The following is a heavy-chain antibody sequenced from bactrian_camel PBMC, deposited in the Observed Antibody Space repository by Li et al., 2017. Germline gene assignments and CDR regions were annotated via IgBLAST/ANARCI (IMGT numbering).Heavy chain of an antibody. CDR1: GYYYVSPC. CDR2: IYTGDGDT. Sequence: HVQLVESGGGSVQVGGSLRLSCAPSGYYYVSPCMGWFRQAPGKEREKVAAIYTGDGDTDYADNVKGRFTISQDSSANTVYLEMNNLKVDDTATYYCAADGPRSTTRCARIITYTPRYIGQGTQVTVS. V-gene: IGHV3S1*01. D-gene: IGHD1*01. J-gene: IGHJ4*01.